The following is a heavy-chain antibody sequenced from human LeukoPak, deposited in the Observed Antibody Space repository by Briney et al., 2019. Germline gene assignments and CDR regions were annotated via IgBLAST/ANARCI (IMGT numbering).Heavy chain of an antibody. D-gene: IGHD1-14*01. CDR1: GFTFTSYN. CDR3: ARDNPRSYYYYMDV. V-gene: IGHV3-21*06. J-gene: IGHJ6*03. Sequence: GGSLRLSCAASGFTFTSYNMNWVRQAPGKGLEWVSSITSSSSYIYYADSVKGRFTISRDNAKNSLYLQMDSLRVEDTAVYYCARDNPRSYYYYMDVWGKGTTVTVSS. CDR2: ITSSSSYI.